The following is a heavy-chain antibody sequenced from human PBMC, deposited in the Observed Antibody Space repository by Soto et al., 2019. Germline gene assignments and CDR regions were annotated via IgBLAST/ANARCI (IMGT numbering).Heavy chain of an antibody. CDR1: GYSVSSNSAA. CDR3: ARDRVGARGPYDILSGCYKGGYNWFEP. CDR2: TYYRSKWYN. Sequence: SQTLSLTCAISGYSVSSNSAAWNWIRQSPSRGLEWLGRTYYRSKWYNDYAVSVKSRITINPDTSKNQFSLQLNSVTPEDTAVYYCARDRVGARGPYDILSGCYKGGYNWFEPWAQGTMVTVSS. J-gene: IGHJ5*02. V-gene: IGHV6-1*01. D-gene: IGHD3-9*01.